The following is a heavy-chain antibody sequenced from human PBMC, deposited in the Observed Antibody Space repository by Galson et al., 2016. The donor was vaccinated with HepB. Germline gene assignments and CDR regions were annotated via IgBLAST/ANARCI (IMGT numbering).Heavy chain of an antibody. CDR1: GFTFDSYA. CDR2: SSDGGSA. CDR3: GKDGGYSRYDFEVHGGVES. Sequence: SLRLSCAATGFTFDSYAMQWVRQAPGKGLEWVSLSSDGGSAYYAESVTGRFTISRDNSRNSLYLQMNSLRPDDTGFYYCGKDGGYSRYDFEVHGGVESWGPGTLVTVSS. J-gene: IGHJ4*02. D-gene: IGHD5-12*01. V-gene: IGHV3-43D*03.